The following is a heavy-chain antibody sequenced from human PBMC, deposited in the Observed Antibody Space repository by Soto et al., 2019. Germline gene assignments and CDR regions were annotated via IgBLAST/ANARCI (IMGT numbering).Heavy chain of an antibody. CDR3: AKAPIAAAGPSPWYYFDY. V-gene: IGHV3-23*01. CDR1: GFTFSSYA. Sequence: PGGSLRLSCAASGFTFSSYAMSWVRQAPGKGLEWVSAISGSGGSTYYADSVKGRFTISRDNSKNTLYLQMNSLRAEDTAVYYCAKAPIAAAGPSPWYYFDYWGQGTLVTVSS. CDR2: ISGSGGST. D-gene: IGHD6-13*01. J-gene: IGHJ4*02.